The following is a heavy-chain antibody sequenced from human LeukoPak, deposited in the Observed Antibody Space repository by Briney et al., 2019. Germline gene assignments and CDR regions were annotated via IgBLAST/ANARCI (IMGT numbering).Heavy chain of an antibody. Sequence: ASVKVSCKASGYTFTGYYMHWVRQAPGQGLEWMGWINPNSGGTNYAQKFQGRVTLTRDTSISTAYMELSGLRSDDTAVYYCARDAYSSSSNAFDIWGQGTMVTVSS. CDR3: ARDAYSSSSNAFDI. CDR1: GYTFTGYY. D-gene: IGHD6-6*01. CDR2: INPNSGGT. J-gene: IGHJ3*02. V-gene: IGHV1-2*02.